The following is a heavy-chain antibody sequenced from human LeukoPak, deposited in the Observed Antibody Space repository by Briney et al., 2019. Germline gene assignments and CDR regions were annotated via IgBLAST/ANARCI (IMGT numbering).Heavy chain of an antibody. Sequence: ASVKVSCKASGYTFTGYYMHRVRQATGQGLEWMGWMNPNSGNTGYAQKFQGRVTMTRNTSISTAYMELSSLRSEDTAVYYCARGFRYYDILTGYYNNWFDPWGQGTLVTVSS. V-gene: IGHV1-8*02. J-gene: IGHJ5*02. CDR1: GYTFTGYY. CDR2: MNPNSGNT. CDR3: ARGFRYYDILTGYYNNWFDP. D-gene: IGHD3-9*01.